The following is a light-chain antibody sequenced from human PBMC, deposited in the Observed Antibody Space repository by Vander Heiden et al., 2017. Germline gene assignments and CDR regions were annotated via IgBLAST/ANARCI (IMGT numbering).Light chain of an antibody. CDR2: AAS. CDR3: EHSYTTPRT. V-gene: IGKV1-39*01. J-gene: IGKJ1*01. CDR1: QSISSY. Sequence: DIQMTQSPSSLSASVGDRVTITCRASQSISSYLHWYQQKPGKAPKLLIYAASSLQSGVPSRFSDSGSGTDFTLTISSLQPEDFATYYCEHSYTTPRTFGQGTKVEIK.